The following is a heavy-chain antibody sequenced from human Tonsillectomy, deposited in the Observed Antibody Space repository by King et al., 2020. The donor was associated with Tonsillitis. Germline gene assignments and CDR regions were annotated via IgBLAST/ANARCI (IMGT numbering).Heavy chain of an antibody. CDR1: GFTFSGSA. V-gene: IGHV3-73*01. Sequence: QLVQSGGGLAQPGGSLKLSCAASGFTFSGSAMHWVRQVSGKGLEWVGRIRSKPNNYATTYAASVKGRFTISRDDSRNTAYLQMNSLKTEDAAIYYCAGQSEDYIRSAAFHGGQGTLVTVSS. D-gene: IGHD6-6*01. CDR2: IRSKPNNYAT. CDR3: AGQSEDYIRSAAFH. J-gene: IGHJ4*02.